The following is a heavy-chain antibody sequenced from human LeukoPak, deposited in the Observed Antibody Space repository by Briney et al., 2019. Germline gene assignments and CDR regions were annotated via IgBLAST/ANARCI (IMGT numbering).Heavy chain of an antibody. CDR3: VSIPGD. J-gene: IGHJ4*02. V-gene: IGHV3-74*01. CDR2: INSDGSST. CDR1: GFTFSSYW. D-gene: IGHD7-27*01. Sequence: TGGSLRLSCAASGFTFSSYWMHWVRQAPGKGLVWVSRINSDGSSTSYADSVKGRFTTSRDNAKNTLYLQMNTLRAEDTAVYYCVSIPGDWGQGILVTVSS.